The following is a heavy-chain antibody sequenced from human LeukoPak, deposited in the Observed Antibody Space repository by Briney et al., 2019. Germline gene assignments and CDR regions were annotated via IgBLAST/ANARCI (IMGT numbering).Heavy chain of an antibody. Sequence: ASVKVSCKASGYTFTGCYMHWVRQAPGQGLEWMGRINPNSGGTNYAQKFQGRVTMTRDTSISTAYMELSRLRSDDTAVYYCARVIAAAGTQYFDYWGQGTLVTVSS. CDR2: INPNSGGT. D-gene: IGHD6-13*01. V-gene: IGHV1-2*06. CDR3: ARVIAAAGTQYFDY. CDR1: GYTFTGCY. J-gene: IGHJ4*02.